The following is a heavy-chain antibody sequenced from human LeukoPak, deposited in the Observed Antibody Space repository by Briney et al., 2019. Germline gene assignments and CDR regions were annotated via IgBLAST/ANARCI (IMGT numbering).Heavy chain of an antibody. J-gene: IGHJ5*02. CDR3: ARVKSQRITIFGVVIRIPSWFDP. CDR1: GYTFTSYD. D-gene: IGHD3-3*01. V-gene: IGHV1-8*01. CDR2: MNPNSGNT. Sequence: GASVKVSCKASGYTFTSYDINWVRQATGQGLEWMGWMNPNSGNTGYAQRFQGRVTMTRNTSISTAYMELSSLRSEDTAVYYCARVKSQRITIFGVVIRIPSWFDPWGQGTLVTVSS.